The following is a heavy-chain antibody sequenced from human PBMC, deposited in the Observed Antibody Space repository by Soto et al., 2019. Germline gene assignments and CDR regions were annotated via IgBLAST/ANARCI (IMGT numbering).Heavy chain of an antibody. V-gene: IGHV1-69*13. J-gene: IGHJ3*02. CDR2: IIPIFGTA. D-gene: IGHD3-22*01. CDR3: ARDLYYYDSSGYNDAFDI. CDR1: GGTFSSYA. Sequence: SVKVSCKASGGTFSSYAISWVRQAPGQGLEWMGGIIPIFGTANYAQKFQGRVTITADESTSTAYMELSSLRSEDTAVYYCARDLYYYDSSGYNDAFDIWGQGTMVTVSS.